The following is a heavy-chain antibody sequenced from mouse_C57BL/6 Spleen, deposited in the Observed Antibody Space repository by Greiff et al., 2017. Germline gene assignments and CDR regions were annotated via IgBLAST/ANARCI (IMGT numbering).Heavy chain of an antibody. Sequence: EVQRVESGGDLVKPGGSLKLSCAASGFTFSSYGMSWVRQTPDKRLEWVATISSGGSYTYYPDSVKGRFTISRDNAKNTLYLQMSSLKSEDTAMYYCAREALLAWFAYWGQGTLVTVSA. CDR2: ISSGGSYT. CDR3: AREALLAWFAY. D-gene: IGHD6-5*01. V-gene: IGHV5-6*01. CDR1: GFTFSSYG. J-gene: IGHJ3*01.